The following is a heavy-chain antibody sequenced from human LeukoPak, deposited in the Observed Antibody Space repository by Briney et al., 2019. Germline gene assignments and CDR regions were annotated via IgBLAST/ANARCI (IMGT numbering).Heavy chain of an antibody. Sequence: GGSLRLSCAASGFTFSSYSMNWVRQAPGKGLEWVSSISSSSSYIYYADSVKGRFTISRDNAKNSLYLQMNSLRAEDTALYYCAKSYGGNSVGAFDIWGQGTMVTVSS. CDR2: ISSSSSYI. V-gene: IGHV3-21*04. J-gene: IGHJ3*02. CDR1: GFTFSSYS. CDR3: AKSYGGNSVGAFDI. D-gene: IGHD4-23*01.